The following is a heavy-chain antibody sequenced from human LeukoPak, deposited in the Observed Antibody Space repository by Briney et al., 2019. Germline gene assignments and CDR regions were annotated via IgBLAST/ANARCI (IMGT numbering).Heavy chain of an antibody. CDR3: ARDLRNDYVWGSYHWNEGFDY. V-gene: IGHV3-74*01. Sequence: GGYLRLSCAASGFTFSSYWMHWVRQAPGKGLVWVSRINSDGSSTSYADSVKGRFTISRDNAKNTLYLQMNSLRADDTAVYYCARDLRNDYVWGSYHWNEGFDYWGQGTLVTVSS. D-gene: IGHD3-16*02. J-gene: IGHJ4*02. CDR1: GFTFSSYW. CDR2: INSDGSST.